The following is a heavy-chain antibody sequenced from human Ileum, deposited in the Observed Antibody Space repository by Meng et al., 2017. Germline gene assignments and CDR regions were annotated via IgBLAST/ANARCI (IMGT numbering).Heavy chain of an antibody. J-gene: IGHJ4*02. Sequence: VSGPGSVVSPQTPSSRFTFCGGWISGAGYQWGWIRQPPGKKLTWIGTTSTTYNPYLKSRVTISLDTSRHQLSLSLSSVTAADTDVYYCARDHMGSLDYWGQGILVTVSS. CDR1: GGWISGAGYQ. CDR2: TST. V-gene: IGHV4-61*08. D-gene: IGHD1-26*01. CDR3: ARDHMGSLDY.